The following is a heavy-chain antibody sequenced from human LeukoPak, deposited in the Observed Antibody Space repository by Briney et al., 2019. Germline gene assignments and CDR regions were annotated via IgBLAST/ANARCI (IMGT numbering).Heavy chain of an antibody. V-gene: IGHV3-23*01. CDR1: GFTFSSYG. J-gene: IGHJ4*02. CDR2: ISGSGGST. CDR3: ARCLARHYDSSGPIHY. D-gene: IGHD3-22*01. Sequence: GGTLRLSCAASGFTFSSYGMSWVRQAPGKGLEWVSAISGSGGSTYYADSVKGRFTISRDNSKNTLYLQMNSLRAEDTAVYYCARCLARHYDSSGPIHYWGQGTLVTVSS.